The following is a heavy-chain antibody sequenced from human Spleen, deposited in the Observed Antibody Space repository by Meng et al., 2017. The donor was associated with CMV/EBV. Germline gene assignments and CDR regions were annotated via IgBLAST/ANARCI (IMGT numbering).Heavy chain of an antibody. CDR2: IYSGGST. V-gene: IGHV3-53*01. J-gene: IGHJ2*01. Sequence: CAVSGFTVSNNYLTWVRQAPGKGLEWVSLIYSGGSTYYADSVKGRFSISRDNSKNTVYLQMKSLRAEDTAVYYCARRPAGPFWYFDLWGRGTLVTVSS. CDR1: GFTVSNNY. D-gene: IGHD6-13*01. CDR3: ARRPAGPFWYFDL.